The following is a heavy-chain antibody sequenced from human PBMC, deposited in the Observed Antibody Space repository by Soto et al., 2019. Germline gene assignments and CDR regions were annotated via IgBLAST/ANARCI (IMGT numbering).Heavy chain of an antibody. CDR3: ATGVDAAKDGY. D-gene: IGHD5-18*01. V-gene: IGHV3-53*01. CDR1: GCTVSSNK. J-gene: IGHJ4*02. Sequence: VQLVESGGGLIQPGGSMRLSCAASGCTVSSNKMTWIRQAPGRGPEWVSTIYYRGDTFYADSVKGRFAITRDNSKNMLYLQMNSLRPEDTAVYYCATGVDAAKDGYWGQGTLVTVSS. CDR2: IYYRGDT.